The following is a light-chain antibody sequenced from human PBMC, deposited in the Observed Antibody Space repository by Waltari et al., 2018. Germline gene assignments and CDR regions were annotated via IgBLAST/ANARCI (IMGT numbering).Light chain of an antibody. Sequence: QSALTQPASLSGSPGQSTTTPRTGPSSAVVGYYDFSWYQQHPGKAPKLMISDVSKRPSGVSNRFTGSKSDNTASLTISGLQAEDEADYYCSSYTSSSTWVFGGGTKLTVL. CDR2: DVS. CDR3: SSYTSSSTWV. CDR1: SSAVVGYYD. J-gene: IGLJ3*02. V-gene: IGLV2-14*01.